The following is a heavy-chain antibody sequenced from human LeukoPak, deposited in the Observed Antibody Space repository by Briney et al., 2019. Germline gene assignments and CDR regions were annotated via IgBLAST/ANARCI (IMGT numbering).Heavy chain of an antibody. D-gene: IGHD3-10*02. J-gene: IGHJ6*04. V-gene: IGHV3-48*04. CDR3: AELGITMIGGV. CDR2: ISSSGSTI. Sequence: GGSLRLSCAASGFTFSSYGMHWVRQAPGKGLEWVSYISSSGSTIYYADSVKGRFTISRDNAKNSLYLQMNSPRAEDAAVYYCAELGITMIGGVWGKGTTVTISS. CDR1: GFTFSSYG.